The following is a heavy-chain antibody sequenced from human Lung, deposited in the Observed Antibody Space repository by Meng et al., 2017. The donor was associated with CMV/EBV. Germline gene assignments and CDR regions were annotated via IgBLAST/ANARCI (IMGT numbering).Heavy chain of an antibody. V-gene: IGHV3-33*06. CDR3: AKDMGYCSSTSCSDYYYYGMDV. J-gene: IGHJ6*02. Sequence: GGSLRLSCAASGFTFSSYGMHWVRQAPGKGLEWVAVIWYDGSNKYYADSVKGRFTISRDNSKNTLYLQMNSLRAEDTAVYYCAKDMGYCSSTSCSDYYYYGMDVWGQGTTVTVSS. CDR1: GFTFSSYG. D-gene: IGHD2-2*01. CDR2: IWYDGSNK.